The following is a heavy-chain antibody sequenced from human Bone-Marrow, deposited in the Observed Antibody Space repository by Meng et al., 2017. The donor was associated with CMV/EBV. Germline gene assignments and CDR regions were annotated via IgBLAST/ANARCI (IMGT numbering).Heavy chain of an antibody. D-gene: IGHD6-6*01. Sequence: VPLQRWGAGLFKTSETLSPTSAVYGGSFSGYYWSWIRQPPGKGLEWIGEINHSGSTNYNPSLKSRVTISVDTSKNQFSLKLSSVTAADTAVYYCARGRHIAARPFYYWGQGTLVTVSS. V-gene: IGHV4-34*01. CDR1: GGSFSGYY. CDR2: INHSGST. J-gene: IGHJ4*02. CDR3: ARGRHIAARPFYY.